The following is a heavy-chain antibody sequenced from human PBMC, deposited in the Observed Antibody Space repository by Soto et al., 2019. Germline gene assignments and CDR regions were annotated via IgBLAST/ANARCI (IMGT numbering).Heavy chain of an antibody. CDR1: GFTFSSYW. V-gene: IGHV3-74*01. Sequence: PGGSLRLSCAASGFTFSSYWMHWVRQAPGEGLVWVSRINSDGSSTSYADPVKGRFTTSRDNAKNTLYLQMNSLRAEDTAVYYCARGVIAARPSRGTYYYYMDVWGKGTTVTVSS. D-gene: IGHD6-6*01. CDR3: ARGVIAARPSRGTYYYYMDV. CDR2: INSDGSST. J-gene: IGHJ6*03.